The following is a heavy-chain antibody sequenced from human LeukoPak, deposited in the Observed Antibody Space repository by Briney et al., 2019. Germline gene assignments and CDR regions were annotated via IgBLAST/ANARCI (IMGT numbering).Heavy chain of an antibody. CDR1: GGSISSGGYY. J-gene: IGHJ2*01. D-gene: IGHD2-2*01. CDR3: ARGHCSSTSCYYTVRYFDL. Sequence: SSETLSLTCTVSGGSISSGGYYWSWIRQHPGKGLEWIGYIYYSGSTYYNPSLKSRVTISVDTSKNQFSLKLSSVTAADTAVYYCARGHCSSTSCYYTVRYFDLWGRGTLVTVSS. CDR2: IYYSGST. V-gene: IGHV4-31*03.